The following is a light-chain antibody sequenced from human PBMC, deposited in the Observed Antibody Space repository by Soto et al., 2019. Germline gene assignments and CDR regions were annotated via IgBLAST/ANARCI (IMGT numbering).Light chain of an antibody. CDR1: QSIRSY. CDR3: QQSYITPPGT. V-gene: IGKV1-39*01. Sequence: DIQMTQSPSSLSASVGDRVIITCRASQSIRSYLNWYQQKPGKAPKLLIYAASGLQTGVPSRFSGSGSGTDFTPSISSLHREDFATYYCQQSYITPPGTFGQGTKVDIK. CDR2: AAS. J-gene: IGKJ1*01.